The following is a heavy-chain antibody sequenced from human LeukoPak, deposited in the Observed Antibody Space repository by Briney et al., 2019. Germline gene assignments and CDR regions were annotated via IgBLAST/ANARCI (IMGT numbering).Heavy chain of an antibody. CDR1: GLAFSGSA. J-gene: IGHJ6*02. Sequence: GGSLRLSCAASGLAFSGSAIHWVRQASGKGLEWVARIRSKANSFVKIYAASLEGRFTISRDDSSNTAYLQMNSLKTEDTAVYYCTRHSDKYCSGTNGYVYNFYGLDVRGQGTTVTVFS. CDR2: IRSKANSFVK. V-gene: IGHV3-73*01. CDR3: TRHSDKYCSGTNGYVYNFYGLDV. D-gene: IGHD2-15*01.